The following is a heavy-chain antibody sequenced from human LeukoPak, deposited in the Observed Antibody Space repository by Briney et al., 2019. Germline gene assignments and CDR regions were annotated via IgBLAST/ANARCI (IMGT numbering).Heavy chain of an antibody. D-gene: IGHD2-2*01. J-gene: IGHJ3*02. CDR3: ARIYCSSTSCPYPHAFDI. CDR2: IKQDGSEK. V-gene: IGHV3-7*01. CDR1: GFTFSSYW. Sequence: GGSLRLSCAASGFTFSSYWMSWVRQAPGKGLEWVANIKQDGSEKYYVDSVKGRFTISRDNAKNSLYLQMSSLRAEDTAVYYCARIYCSSTSCPYPHAFDIWGQGTMVTVSS.